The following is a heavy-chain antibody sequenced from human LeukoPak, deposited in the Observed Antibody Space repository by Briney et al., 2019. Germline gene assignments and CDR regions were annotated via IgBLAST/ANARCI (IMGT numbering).Heavy chain of an antibody. D-gene: IGHD6-6*01. CDR2: INHSGST. V-gene: IGHV4-34*01. CDR3: ARGFFGSSSDY. CDR1: GGSFSGYY. J-gene: IGHJ4*02. Sequence: SETLSLTCAVYGGSFSGYYWSWIRQPPGKGLEWIGEINHSGSTNYNPSLKSRVTISVDTFKNQFSPKLSSVTAADTAVYYCARGFFGSSSDYWGQGTLVTVSS.